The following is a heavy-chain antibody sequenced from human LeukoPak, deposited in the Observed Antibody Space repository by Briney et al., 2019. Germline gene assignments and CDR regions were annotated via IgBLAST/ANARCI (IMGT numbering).Heavy chain of an antibody. D-gene: IGHD2-2*01. CDR3: ARRFGSTSRGGYYYYYMDV. CDR2: INPNSGGT. Sequence: ASVKVSCKASRYTFTGYYMHWVRQAPGQGLEWMGWINPNSGGTNYAQKFQGRVTMTRDTSISTAYTELSRLRSDDTAVYYCARRFGSTSRGGYYYYYMDVWGKGTTVTVSS. CDR1: RYTFTGYY. J-gene: IGHJ6*03. V-gene: IGHV1-2*02.